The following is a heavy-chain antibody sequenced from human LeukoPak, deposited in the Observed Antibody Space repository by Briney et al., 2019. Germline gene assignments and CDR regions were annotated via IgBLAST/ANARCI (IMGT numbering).Heavy chain of an antibody. CDR3: ARGISFTSYYDFWSGYYDYFDY. CDR1: GFIFSSYE. D-gene: IGHD3-3*01. J-gene: IGHJ4*02. CDR2: ISSSSSTI. V-gene: IGHV3-48*01. Sequence: GGSLRLSCAASGFIFSSYEMNWVRQAPGKGLEWVSYISSSSSTIYYADSVKGRFTISRDNAKNSLYLQMNSLRAEDTAVYYCARGISFTSYYDFWSGYYDYFDYWGQGTLVTVSS.